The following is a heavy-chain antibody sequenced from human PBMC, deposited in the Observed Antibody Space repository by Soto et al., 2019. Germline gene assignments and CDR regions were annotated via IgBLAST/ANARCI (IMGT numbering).Heavy chain of an antibody. CDR1: GYSFTSYW. CDR2: IYPGDSDT. J-gene: IGHJ6*02. D-gene: IGHD6-13*01. CDR3: ARTAAAGKYYYGVDV. V-gene: IGHV5-51*01. Sequence: HGEFLKISCKGSGYSFTSYWIGWVRQMPGKGLEWMGIIYPGDSDTRYSPSFQGQVTISADKSISTAYLQWSSLKASDTAMYYCARTAAAGKYYYGVDVWGQGTTVTVSS.